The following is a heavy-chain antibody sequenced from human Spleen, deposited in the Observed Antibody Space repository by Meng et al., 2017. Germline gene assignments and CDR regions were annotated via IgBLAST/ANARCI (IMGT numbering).Heavy chain of an antibody. CDR2: ISSSGSTI. Sequence: GESLKISCAASGFTFSDYYMSWIRQAPGKGLEWVSYISSSGSTIYYADSVKGRFTISRDNAKNSLYLQMNSLRAEDTAVYYCAREEVAGLRYFDYWGQGTLVTVSS. V-gene: IGHV3-11*04. J-gene: IGHJ4*02. CDR3: AREEVAGLRYFDY. CDR1: GFTFSDYY. D-gene: IGHD6-19*01.